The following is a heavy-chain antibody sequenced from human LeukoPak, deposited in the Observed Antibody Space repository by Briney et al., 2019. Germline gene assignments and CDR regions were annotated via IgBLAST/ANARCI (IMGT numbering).Heavy chain of an antibody. CDR2: INPSGST. Sequence: SETLPLTCAVYGGSFSGYYWSWIRQPPGKGLEWIGDINPSGSTNYNPSLKSRVTISVDTSKNHLSLRLTSVTAADTAVYYCARGLYSGYAHDAFDIWGQGTMVTVSS. J-gene: IGHJ3*02. CDR3: ARGLYSGYAHDAFDI. V-gene: IGHV4-34*01. D-gene: IGHD5-12*01. CDR1: GGSFSGYY.